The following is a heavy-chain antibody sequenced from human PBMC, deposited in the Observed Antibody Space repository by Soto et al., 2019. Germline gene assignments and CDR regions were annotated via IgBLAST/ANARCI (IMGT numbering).Heavy chain of an antibody. CDR1: GFTFSSYS. V-gene: IGHV3-48*01. D-gene: IGHD6-19*01. J-gene: IGHJ4*02. CDR3: ARTSSGWYNY. Sequence: EVQLVESGGGLVQPGGSLRLSCAASGFTFSSYSMNWVRQAPGKGLEWGSYISSSSSTIYYADSVKGRFTISRDNAKNSLYLQMNSLRAEDTAVYYCARTSSGWYNYWGQGTLVTVSS. CDR2: ISSSSSTI.